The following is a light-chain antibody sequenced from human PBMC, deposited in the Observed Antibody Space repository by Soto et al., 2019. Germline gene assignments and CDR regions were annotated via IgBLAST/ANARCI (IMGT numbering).Light chain of an antibody. V-gene: IGLV3-21*03. Sequence: SYELTQPPSVSVAPGKTARITCEGNNIGDYSVHWYQQKPGQAPVLVVYDDSDRPSGVPERFSGSNSGNAATLTISRAAAGDEADYYCQLWDSDTVDVLFGGGTKLTVL. CDR3: QLWDSDTVDVL. J-gene: IGLJ2*01. CDR1: NIGDYS. CDR2: DDS.